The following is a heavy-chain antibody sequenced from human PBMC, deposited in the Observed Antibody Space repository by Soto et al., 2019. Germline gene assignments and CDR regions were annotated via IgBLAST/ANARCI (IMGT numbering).Heavy chain of an antibody. Sequence: ALETLSLSCTVSGASIRTGGYYWSWIRQRPGKVLEWIAYIFYTGSAYYNPSIESRLSIXXXXSXNXFXLAXXSVSVADTAVYYCASNRKYYPGIWGKRTRVT. J-gene: IGHJ6*03. V-gene: IGHV4-31*03. D-gene: IGHD3-10*01. CDR2: IFYTGSA. CDR1: GASIRTGGYY. CDR3: ASNRKYYPGI.